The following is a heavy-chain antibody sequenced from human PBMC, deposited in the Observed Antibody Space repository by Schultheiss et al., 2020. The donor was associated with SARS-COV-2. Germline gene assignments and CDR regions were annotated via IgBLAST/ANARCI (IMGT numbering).Heavy chain of an antibody. CDR3: ARTQDV. V-gene: IGHV4-28*01. CDR2: IYYSGST. Sequence: SQTLSLTCAVSGYSISSSNWWGWIRQPPGKGLEWIGYIYYSGSTNYNPSLKSRVTISVDTSKNQFSLKLSSVTAADTAVYFCARTQDVWGQGTTVTVSS. J-gene: IGHJ6*02. CDR1: GYSISSSNW.